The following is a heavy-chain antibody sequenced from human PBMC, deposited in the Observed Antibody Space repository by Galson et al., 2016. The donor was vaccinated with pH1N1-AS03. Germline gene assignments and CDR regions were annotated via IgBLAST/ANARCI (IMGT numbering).Heavy chain of an antibody. CDR1: GFTFNNFA. CDR3: AKWSYRFSSLGYVGYFDL. D-gene: IGHD3-10*01. Sequence: SLRLSCAASGFTFNNFAMDWVRQAPGKGLKWVAGISPSGATTNYADSVRGRFTISRNTSKKTMHLQMNSLRVADTALYYCAKWSYRFSSLGYVGYFDLWGRGTLVTLS. J-gene: IGHJ2*01. CDR2: ISPSGATT. V-gene: IGHV3-23*01.